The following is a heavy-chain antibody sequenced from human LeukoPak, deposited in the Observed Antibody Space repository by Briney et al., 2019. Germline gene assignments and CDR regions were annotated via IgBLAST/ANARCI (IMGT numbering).Heavy chain of an antibody. D-gene: IGHD5-18*01. Sequence: SETLSLTCTVSGGSISSGSYYWSWIRQPPGKGLEWIGRIYTSGSTNYNPSLKSRVTISVDTSKNQFSLKLSSVTAADTAVYYCARHERGGSYDLFDYWGQGTLVTVSS. CDR3: ARHERGGSYDLFDY. V-gene: IGHV4-61*02. CDR1: GGSISSGSYY. J-gene: IGHJ4*02. CDR2: IYTSGST.